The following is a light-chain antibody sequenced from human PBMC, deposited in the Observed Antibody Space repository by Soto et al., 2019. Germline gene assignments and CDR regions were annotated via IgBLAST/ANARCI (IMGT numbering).Light chain of an antibody. Sequence: DIQMTRSPSTLSASVGDRVTITCRASQSISTWLAWYQQKPGRAPNLLIYDASTVQGGVPSRFSGSGSGTEFTLTISSLQPDDFATYYCQQYNSYWMTFGGGTKVEIK. J-gene: IGKJ4*01. CDR3: QQYNSYWMT. V-gene: IGKV1-5*01. CDR2: DAS. CDR1: QSISTW.